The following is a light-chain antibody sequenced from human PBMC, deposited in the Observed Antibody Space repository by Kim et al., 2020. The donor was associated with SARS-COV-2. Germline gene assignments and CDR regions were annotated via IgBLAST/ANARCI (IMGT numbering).Light chain of an antibody. J-gene: IGKJ2*01. V-gene: IGKV1-5*01. CDR1: QSISSW. CDR2: DAS. CDR3: QQYNSYSYT. Sequence: GDRVTITCRASQSISSWLAWYQQKPGKAPKLLIYDASSLESGVPSRFSGSGSGTAFTLTISSLQPDDFATYYCQQYNSYSYTFGQGTKLEI.